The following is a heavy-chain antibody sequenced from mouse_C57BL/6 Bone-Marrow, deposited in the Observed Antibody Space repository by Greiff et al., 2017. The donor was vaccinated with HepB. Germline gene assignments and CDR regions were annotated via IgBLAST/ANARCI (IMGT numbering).Heavy chain of an antibody. V-gene: IGHV1-81*01. CDR3: ARGIYYGYDGFAY. J-gene: IGHJ3*01. CDR2: IYPRSGNT. D-gene: IGHD2-2*01. CDR1: GYTFTSYG. Sequence: VKLMESGAELARPGASVKLSCKASGYTFTSYGISWVKQSTGQGLEWIGEIYPRSGNTYYNEKFKGKATLTADKSSSTAYMELRSLTSEDSAVYFCARGIYYGYDGFAYWGQGTLVTVSA.